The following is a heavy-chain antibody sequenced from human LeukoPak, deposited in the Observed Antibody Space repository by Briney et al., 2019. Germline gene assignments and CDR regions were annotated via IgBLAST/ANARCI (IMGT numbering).Heavy chain of an antibody. CDR1: GFTFSSYG. V-gene: IGHV3-33*01. Sequence: GGSLRLSCAASGFTFSSYGMHWVRQAPGKGLEWVAVIWYDGSNKYYADSVKGRFTISRDNSKNTLNLQMNSLRAEDTAVYYCARDYYDSSGNYFDYWGQGTLVTVSS. CDR2: IWYDGSNK. D-gene: IGHD3-22*01. CDR3: ARDYYDSSGNYFDY. J-gene: IGHJ4*02.